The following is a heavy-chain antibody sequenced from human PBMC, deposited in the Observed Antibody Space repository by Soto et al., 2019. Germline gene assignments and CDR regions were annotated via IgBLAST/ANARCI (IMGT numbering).Heavy chain of an antibody. D-gene: IGHD5-18*01. Sequence: PSETLSLTCTVSGGSISSYYWSWIRQPPGKGLEWIGYIYYSGSTNYNPSLKSRVTISVDTSKNQFSLKLSSVTAADTAVYYCARDGQVWLGASDIWGQGTMVTV. V-gene: IGHV4-59*01. CDR1: GGSISSYY. J-gene: IGHJ3*02. CDR2: IYYSGST. CDR3: ARDGQVWLGASDI.